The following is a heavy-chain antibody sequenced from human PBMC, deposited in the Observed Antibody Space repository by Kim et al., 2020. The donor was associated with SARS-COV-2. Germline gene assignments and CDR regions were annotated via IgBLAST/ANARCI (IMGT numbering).Heavy chain of an antibody. D-gene: IGHD3-22*01. CDR1: GGSIRGYY. CDR3: ARQPATSYYDISGYYYDY. J-gene: IGHJ4*02. V-gene: IGHV4-59*08. CDR2: IYHSGST. Sequence: SETLSLTCTVSGGSIRGYYWSWIRQPPGKGLEWIGFIYHSGSTNYNPSLKSRVTISVDTYKNQFSLKLSSVTAADTDVYYCARQPATSYYDISGYYYDYWGQGTLVTVSS.